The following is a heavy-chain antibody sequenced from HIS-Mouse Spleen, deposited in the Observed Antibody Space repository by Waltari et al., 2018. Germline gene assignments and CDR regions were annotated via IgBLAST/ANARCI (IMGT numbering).Heavy chain of an antibody. V-gene: IGHV4-39*01. D-gene: IGHD4-17*01. CDR1: GGSISSSSYY. CDR3: AYGDYFDY. CDR2: IYYSGST. J-gene: IGHJ4*02. Sequence: QLQLQESGPGLVKPSETLSLTCTVPGGSISSSSYYWGWIRPPPGKGLEWIGSIYYSGSTYYNPSLKSRVTISVDTSKNQFSLKLSSVTAADTAVYYCAYGDYFDYWGQGTLVTVSS.